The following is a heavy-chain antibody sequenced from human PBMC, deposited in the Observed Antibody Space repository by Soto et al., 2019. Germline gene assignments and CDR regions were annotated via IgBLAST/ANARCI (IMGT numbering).Heavy chain of an antibody. D-gene: IGHD5-18*01. J-gene: IGHJ5*02. CDR3: VRVPSSARLGNWFAP. CDR2: ISAYNGNT. Sequence: ASVKVSCKASGYTFTSYGISWVRQAPGQGLEWMGWISAYNGNTNYAQKLQGRVTMTTDTSTSTAYMELRSLRSDDTAVYYCVRVPSSARLGNWFAPWGQGTLVTVSS. CDR1: GYTFTSYG. V-gene: IGHV1-18*01.